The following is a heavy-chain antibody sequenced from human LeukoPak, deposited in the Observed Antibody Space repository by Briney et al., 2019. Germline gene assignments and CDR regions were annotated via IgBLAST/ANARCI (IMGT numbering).Heavy chain of an antibody. V-gene: IGHV4-39*01. CDR1: GGSISSSSYY. CDR3: ASLYTYAPRESY. D-gene: IGHD5-18*01. J-gene: IGHJ4*02. CDR2: VYYSGTT. Sequence: TSETLSLTCTVSGGSISSSSYYWGWIRQPPGKGLEWIGSVYYSGTTYYNPSLKSRVTISVDTSKNQFSLKLSSVTAADTAVYYCASLYTYAPRESYWGQGTLVTVSS.